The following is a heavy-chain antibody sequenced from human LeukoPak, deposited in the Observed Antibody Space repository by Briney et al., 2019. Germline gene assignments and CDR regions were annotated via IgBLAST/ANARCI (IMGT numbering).Heavy chain of an antibody. J-gene: IGHJ3*02. D-gene: IGHD2-15*01. CDR2: ILFDGTNK. Sequence: GRSLRLSCAASGFSYSSYGMHWVRQAPGKGLEWVAVILFDGTNKYYADSVKGRFTISRDDSKNMLYLQMNSLRAEDTAVYYCASDRIEVDAFDIWGQGTMVTVSS. V-gene: IGHV3-30*03. CDR1: GFSYSSYG. CDR3: ASDRIEVDAFDI.